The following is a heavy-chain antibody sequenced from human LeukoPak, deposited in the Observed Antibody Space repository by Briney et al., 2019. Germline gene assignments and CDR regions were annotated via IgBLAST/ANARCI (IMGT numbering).Heavy chain of an antibody. D-gene: IGHD4-23*01. V-gene: IGHV3-30*04. CDR1: GFTFSTYA. CDR3: ARWVITRDY. J-gene: IGHJ4*02. CDR2: ISYDGRQN. Sequence: PGGSLRLSCAASGFTFSTYAMNWVRQAPGKGLEWVAVISYDGRQNYYADSVKGRFTISRDNSKNTLYLQMNSLRAEDTAVYFCARWVITRDYWGQGTLVTVSS.